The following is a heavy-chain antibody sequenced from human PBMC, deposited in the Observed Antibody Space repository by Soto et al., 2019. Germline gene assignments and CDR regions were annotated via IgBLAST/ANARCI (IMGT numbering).Heavy chain of an antibody. Sequence: TLSLTCTVSGDSISSYYWSWIRQPPGKGLEWIGYIHYSGSTNYNPSLKSRVTISVDTSKNQFSLRLSSVTAADTAVYYCARTLPNRQLFDSWSQGTLVTVSS. J-gene: IGHJ4*02. V-gene: IGHV4-59*08. CDR3: ARTLPNRQLFDS. CDR2: IHYSGST. D-gene: IGHD1-1*01. CDR1: GDSISSYY.